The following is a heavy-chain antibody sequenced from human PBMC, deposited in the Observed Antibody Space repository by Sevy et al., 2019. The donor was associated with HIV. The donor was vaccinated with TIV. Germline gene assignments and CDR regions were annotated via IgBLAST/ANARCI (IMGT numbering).Heavy chain of an antibody. CDR2: VNPNTGGT. V-gene: IGHV1-2*02. Sequence: ASVKVSCKASGYTFTGYYMHWVRQAPGQGFEWMGWVNPNTGGTNYAQMFQGRVTMTRDTSISTAYMELSRLRSDDTAVYYCARERDIGTPLNYYYFGMDVWGQGTTVTVSS. CDR3: ARERDIGTPLNYYYFGMDV. J-gene: IGHJ6*02. D-gene: IGHD5-12*01. CDR1: GYTFTGYY.